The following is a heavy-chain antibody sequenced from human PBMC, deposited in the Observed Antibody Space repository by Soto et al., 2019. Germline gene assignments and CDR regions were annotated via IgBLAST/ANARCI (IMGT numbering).Heavy chain of an antibody. CDR3: ASEVDYGENWFDP. V-gene: IGHV4-30-2*01. CDR2: IYHSGST. J-gene: IGHJ5*02. CDR1: GGSISSGGYS. D-gene: IGHD4-17*01. Sequence: PSETLSLTCAVSGGSISSGGYSWSWIRQPPGKGLEWIGYIYHSGSTYYNPSLKSRVTISVDRSKNQFSLKLSSVTAADTAVYYCASEVDYGENWFDPWGQGTLVTVSS.